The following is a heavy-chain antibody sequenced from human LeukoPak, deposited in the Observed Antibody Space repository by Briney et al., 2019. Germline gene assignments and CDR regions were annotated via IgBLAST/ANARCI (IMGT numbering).Heavy chain of an antibody. D-gene: IGHD2-2*01. CDR3: ARDGPPYPTKFSYFDY. J-gene: IGHJ4*02. CDR2: IWYDGSNK. CDR1: GFTFSSYV. Sequence: AGGSLRLSCETAGFTFSSYVMHWVRQAPGKGLEWVAVIWYDGSNKYYADSVKGRFTISRDNSKNTLYLQMNSLRAEDTAVYYCARDGPPYPTKFSYFDYWGQGTLVTVSS. V-gene: IGHV3-33*01.